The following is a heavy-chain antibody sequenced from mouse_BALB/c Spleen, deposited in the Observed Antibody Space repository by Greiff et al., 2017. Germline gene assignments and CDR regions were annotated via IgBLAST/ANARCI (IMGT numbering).Heavy chain of an antibody. D-gene: IGHD2-3*01. Sequence: VQLKESGPGLVAPSQSLSITCTVSGFSLTGYGVNWVRQPPGKGLEWLGMIWGDGSTDYNSALKSRLSISKDNSKSQVFLKMNSLQTDDTARYYCASHYDGYFSWFAYWGQGTLVTVSA. J-gene: IGHJ3*01. CDR3: ASHYDGYFSWFAY. CDR1: GFSLTGYG. CDR2: IWGDGST. V-gene: IGHV2-6-7*01.